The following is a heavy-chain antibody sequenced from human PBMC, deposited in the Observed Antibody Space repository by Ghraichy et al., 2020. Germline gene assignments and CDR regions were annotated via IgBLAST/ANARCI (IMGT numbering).Heavy chain of an antibody. CDR2: IKSKVDGGTT. CDR1: EFTFSDSC. Sequence: GWSLRLSCAASEFTFSDSCMSWVRQAPGKGLEWLCLIKSKVDGGTTDYAATVKGRFIISRDDSGNRLYLQMDGLKTEDTAVYYCTIESLRRKDGRTIAGIVIRPDYYYCYGMTVWRHGTKVTVSS. CDR3: TIESLRRKDGRTIAGIVIRPDYYYCYGMTV. V-gene: IGHV3-15*01. J-gene: IGHJ6*02. D-gene: IGHD3-3*01.